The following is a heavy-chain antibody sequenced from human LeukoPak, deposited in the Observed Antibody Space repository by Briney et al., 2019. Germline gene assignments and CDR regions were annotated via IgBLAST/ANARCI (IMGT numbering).Heavy chain of an antibody. J-gene: IGHJ4*02. D-gene: IGHD6-6*01. CDR3: ARGPYSTSPHLDY. CDR2: INPNSGGT. Sequence: GASVKVSCKASGYSFTGYYMHWVRQAPGQGLEWMGWINPNSGGTHYAQRFQGRVTMTRDTSISTAYMELSSLRSDDTAIYYCARGPYSTSPHLDYWGQGTLVTVSS. V-gene: IGHV1-2*02. CDR1: GYSFTGYY.